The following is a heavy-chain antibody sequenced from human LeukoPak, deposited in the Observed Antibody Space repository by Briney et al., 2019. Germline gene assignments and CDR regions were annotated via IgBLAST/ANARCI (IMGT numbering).Heavy chain of an antibody. CDR2: IWYDGSNK. J-gene: IGHJ4*02. V-gene: IGHV3-33*01. Sequence: PGGSLRLSCAASGFTFSRSGMHWVRQAPGKGLEWVALIWYDGSNKNYADSVKGRFTISRDNSKNTLYLQMKSLRAEGTAVYFCARGTLIVGYFDYWGQGTLVTVSS. CDR1: GFTFSRSG. CDR3: ARGTLIVGYFDY. D-gene: IGHD3-22*01.